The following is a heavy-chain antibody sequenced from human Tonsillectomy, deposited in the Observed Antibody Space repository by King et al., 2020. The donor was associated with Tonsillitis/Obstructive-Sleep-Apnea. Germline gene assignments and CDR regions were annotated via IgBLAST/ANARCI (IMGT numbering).Heavy chain of an antibody. CDR1: GGTFSSYA. J-gene: IGHJ6*03. Sequence: VQLVESGAEVKKPGSSVKVSCKASGGTFSSYAISWVRQAPGPGLEWMGGIIPIFGTANSAQKFQGRVTITADESTSTAYMELSSLRSEDTAVYYCARVIGYSGYDNDYYYYYMDVWGKGTTVTVSS. CDR2: IIPIFGTA. CDR3: ARVIGYSGYDNDYYYYYMDV. D-gene: IGHD5-12*01. V-gene: IGHV1-69*01.